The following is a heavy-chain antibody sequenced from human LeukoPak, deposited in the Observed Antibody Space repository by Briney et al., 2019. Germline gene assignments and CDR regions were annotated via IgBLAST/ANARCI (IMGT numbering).Heavy chain of an antibody. D-gene: IGHD4-17*01. CDR3: TTDDYGY. CDR1: GFTFSEAL. CDR2: IQSKTDGWTT. Sequence: GGSLRLSGAASGFTFSEALMSWVRQAPGKGLEWVGRIQSKTDGWTTDYAAPVKDRFTISRDDSKNTLYLQMNSLKTEDTAVYYCTTDDYGYWGQGTLVNVSS. V-gene: IGHV3-15*01. J-gene: IGHJ4*02.